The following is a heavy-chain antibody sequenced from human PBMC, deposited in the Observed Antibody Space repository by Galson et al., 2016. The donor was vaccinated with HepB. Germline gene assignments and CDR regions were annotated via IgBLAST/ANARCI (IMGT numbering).Heavy chain of an antibody. Sequence: SLRLSCAASGFTFSDHGMHWVRQAPGKGLEWVAVIWYDGTNEYYGDSVKGRFIISRDNSKNTLYLQMNSLRAEDTAVYYCAREGAYCSSSSCSYYYFYMDVWGKGTTVTVSS. CDR3: AREGAYCSSSSCSYYYFYMDV. J-gene: IGHJ6*03. CDR2: IWYDGTNE. CDR1: GFTFSDHG. V-gene: IGHV3-33*01. D-gene: IGHD2-2*01.